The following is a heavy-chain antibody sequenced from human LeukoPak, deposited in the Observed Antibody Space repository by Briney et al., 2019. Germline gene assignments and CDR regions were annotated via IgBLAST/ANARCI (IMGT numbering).Heavy chain of an antibody. J-gene: IGHJ6*03. Sequence: PGESLKISCKGSGYSFTSYWIGWVRQMPGKGLEWMGIIYPGDSDTRYSPSFQGPVTIAAAKTNTTPNLPSITLTATATAMYACARLLGRYYYCYMDVWGKGTTVTVSS. D-gene: IGHD7-27*01. CDR1: GYSFTSYW. CDR2: IYPGDSDT. V-gene: IGHV5-51*01. CDR3: ARLLGRYYYCYMDV.